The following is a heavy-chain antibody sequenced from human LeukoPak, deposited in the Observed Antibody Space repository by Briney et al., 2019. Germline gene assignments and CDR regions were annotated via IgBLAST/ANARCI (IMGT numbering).Heavy chain of an antibody. D-gene: IGHD5-18*01. J-gene: IGHJ4*02. CDR2: IYYSKNT. CDR1: GGSISSSSAY. Sequence: SETLSLTCTVPGGSISSSSAYWGWIRQPPGKGLEWIGSIYYSKNTYYNPSLKSRVTISADTSKNQFSLTLGSVSATDTAVYYCVSPRGFSYGYFDYWGQGTLVTVSS. CDR3: VSPRGFSYGYFDY. V-gene: IGHV4-39*01.